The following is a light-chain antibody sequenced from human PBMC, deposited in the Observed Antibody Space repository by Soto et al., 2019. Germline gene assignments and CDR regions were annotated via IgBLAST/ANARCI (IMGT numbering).Light chain of an antibody. CDR2: GAS. Sequence: EIVMTQSPATLSVSLKERATLSCWASQSISSNLAWYQQKAVQAPRLLIYGASTRATGIPARFSGSGSGTEFTLTINSLQSEDFAVYFCQQYIIWPTFGQGTKVDIK. CDR3: QQYIIWPT. CDR1: QSISSN. V-gene: IGKV3-15*01. J-gene: IGKJ1*01.